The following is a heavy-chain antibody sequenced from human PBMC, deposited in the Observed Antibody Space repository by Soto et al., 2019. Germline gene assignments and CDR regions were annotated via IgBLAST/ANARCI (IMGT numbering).Heavy chain of an antibody. J-gene: IGHJ5*02. CDR1: GGTFSSYA. Sequence: QVQLVQSGAEVKKPGSSVKVSCKASGGTFSSYAISWVRQAPGQGLEWMGGIIPIFGTANYAQKSQGRVTITADESTSTAYMELSSLRSEDTAVYYCARDRSGYEGGENWFDPWGQGTLVTVSS. CDR3: ARDRSGYEGGENWFDP. D-gene: IGHD5-12*01. V-gene: IGHV1-69*01. CDR2: IIPIFGTA.